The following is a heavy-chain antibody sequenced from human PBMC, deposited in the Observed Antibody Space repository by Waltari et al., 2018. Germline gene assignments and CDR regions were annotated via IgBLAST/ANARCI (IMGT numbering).Heavy chain of an antibody. CDR3: ARDSYYTEGYYFDY. Sequence: QVQLQESGPGLVKPSQNLSLTCTVSGGSISRGGYYWRWLRQHPGKGLEWIGYIYYSGSTYYNPSLKSRVTISVDTSKNQFSLKLSSVTAADTAVYYCARDSYYTEGYYFDYWGQGTLVTVSS. J-gene: IGHJ4*02. CDR2: IYYSGST. D-gene: IGHD3-3*01. V-gene: IGHV4-31*03. CDR1: GGSISRGGYY.